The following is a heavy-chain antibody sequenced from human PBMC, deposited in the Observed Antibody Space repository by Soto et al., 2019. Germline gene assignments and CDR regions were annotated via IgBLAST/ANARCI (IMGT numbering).Heavy chain of an antibody. J-gene: IGHJ6*02. Sequence: QVQLVQSGAEVKKPGSSVKVSCKASGGTFSTSAISWVRQAPGQGLEWVGGIMPVFATPDYAQKFQGRVTITADESTTTAYLELTILRTDDTAVYYCARDKDRQQLGGNYYYILDVWGQGTAITVSS. CDR3: ARDKDRQQLGGNYYYILDV. CDR2: IMPVFATP. V-gene: IGHV1-69*12. CDR1: GGTFSTSA. D-gene: IGHD3-3*02.